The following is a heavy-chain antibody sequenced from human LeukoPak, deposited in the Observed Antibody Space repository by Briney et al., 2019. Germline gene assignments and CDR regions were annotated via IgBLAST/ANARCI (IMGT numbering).Heavy chain of an antibody. CDR1: GFTVSSNY. V-gene: IGHV3-53*01. D-gene: IGHD3-3*01. Sequence: GGSLRLSCAASGFTVSSNYMSWVRQAPGKGLEWVSVIYSGGSTYYADSVKGRFTISRDNSKNTLYLQMNSLRAEDTAVYYCARSLRFLEWPKRDYYYYYMDVWGKGTTVTVSS. J-gene: IGHJ6*03. CDR2: IYSGGST. CDR3: ARSLRFLEWPKRDYYYYYMDV.